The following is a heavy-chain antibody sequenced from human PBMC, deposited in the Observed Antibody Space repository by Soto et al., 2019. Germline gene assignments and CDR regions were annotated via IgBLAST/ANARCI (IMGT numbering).Heavy chain of an antibody. Sequence: QVQLQESGPGLVKPSGTLSLTCAVSGGSISSSNWWSWVRQPPGKGLEWIGEIYHSGSTNYNPSLKRRVTLTVLKSKNLSSLKLSAVTAADTAVYYCAKRKKYSGSWYGGYYYYGMDVWGQGTTVTVSS. J-gene: IGHJ6*02. V-gene: IGHV4-4*02. D-gene: IGHD6-13*01. CDR1: GGSISSSNW. CDR3: AKRKKYSGSWYGGYYYYGMDV. CDR2: IYHSGST.